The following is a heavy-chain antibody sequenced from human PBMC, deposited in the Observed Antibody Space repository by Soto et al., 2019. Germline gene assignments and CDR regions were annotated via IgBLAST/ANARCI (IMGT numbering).Heavy chain of an antibody. J-gene: IGHJ3*02. D-gene: IGHD3-22*01. CDR2: ISGSGGST. Sequence: GGSLRLSCAASGFTFSSYAMSWVRQAPGKGLEWVSAISGSGGSTYYADSVKGQFTISRDNSKNTLYLQMNSLRAEDTAVYYCAKDIRIVVVITDAFDIWGQGTMVTVSS. V-gene: IGHV3-23*01. CDR3: AKDIRIVVVITDAFDI. CDR1: GFTFSSYA.